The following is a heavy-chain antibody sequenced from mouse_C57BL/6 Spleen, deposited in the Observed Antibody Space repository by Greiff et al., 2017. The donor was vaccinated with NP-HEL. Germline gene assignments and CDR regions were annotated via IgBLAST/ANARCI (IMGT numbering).Heavy chain of an antibody. CDR3: AREGRYYGDFDY. J-gene: IGHJ2*01. CDR2: VDPSDSET. CDR1: GYTFTSYW. V-gene: IGHV1-52*01. D-gene: IGHD1-1*01. Sequence: QVQLQQPGAELVRPGSSVKLSCKASGYTFTSYWMHWVKQRPIQGLEWIGNVDPSDSETHYNQKFKDKATLTVDKSSSTAYMQLSSLTSEDSAVYYCAREGRYYGDFDYWGQGTTLTVSS.